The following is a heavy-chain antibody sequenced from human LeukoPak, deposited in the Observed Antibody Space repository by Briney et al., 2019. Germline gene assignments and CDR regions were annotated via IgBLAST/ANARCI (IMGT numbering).Heavy chain of an antibody. CDR2: ISGSGGSA. J-gene: IGHJ4*02. D-gene: IGHD3-22*01. CDR3: AKALYDSSAYTFDY. CDR1: GFTFSTYA. V-gene: IGHV3-23*01. Sequence: PGGSLRLSCSASGFTFSTYAMSWVRQAPGKGLEWLSSISGSGGSAYYADSVKGRFTISRDNSKNTLYLQMNSLRAEDTAVYYCAKALYDSSAYTFDYWGQGTLVTVSS.